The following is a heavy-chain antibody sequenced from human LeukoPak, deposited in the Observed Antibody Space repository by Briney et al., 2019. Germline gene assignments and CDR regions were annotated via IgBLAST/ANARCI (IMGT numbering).Heavy chain of an antibody. J-gene: IGHJ4*02. CDR2: ISAGGTT. D-gene: IGHD3-16*01. CDR3: AREMALSRGTGDY. Sequence: GGSLRLSCAASGFNFSSYGMTWVRQAPGKGLEWVSLISAGGTTYYADSVKGRFTISRDNSKNTLYLQMNSLRAEDTAVYYCAREMALSRGTGDYWGQGTLVTVSS. V-gene: IGHV3-23*01. CDR1: GFNFSSYG.